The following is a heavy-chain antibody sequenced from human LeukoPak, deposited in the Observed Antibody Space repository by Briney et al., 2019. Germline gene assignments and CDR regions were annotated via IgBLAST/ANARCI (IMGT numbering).Heavy chain of an antibody. Sequence: ASVKVSCKASGYTFTSYAMHWVRQAPGQRLEWMGWISPYNTNTNNVQNLQARVTMSTDTSTSTAYMELKSLRSDDTAVYYCARDRSGYEGGDYWGQGTLVTVSS. V-gene: IGHV1-18*01. CDR1: GYTFTSYA. CDR2: ISPYNTNT. CDR3: ARDRSGYEGGDY. J-gene: IGHJ4*02. D-gene: IGHD5-12*01.